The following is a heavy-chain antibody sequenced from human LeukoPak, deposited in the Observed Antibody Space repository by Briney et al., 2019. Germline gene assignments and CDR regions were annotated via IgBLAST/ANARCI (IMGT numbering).Heavy chain of an antibody. CDR1: GFTFSGYA. V-gene: IGHV3-23*01. Sequence: PGGSLRLSCAASGFTFSGYAMSWVRQAPGKGLEWVSSISGSATSTFYADSVKGRFTISRDNSKNTLFLQMNSLRAEDTALYYCAKRHNSGWYCFDYWGQGTLVTVSS. J-gene: IGHJ4*02. CDR2: ISGSATST. CDR3: AKRHNSGWYCFDY. D-gene: IGHD6-19*01.